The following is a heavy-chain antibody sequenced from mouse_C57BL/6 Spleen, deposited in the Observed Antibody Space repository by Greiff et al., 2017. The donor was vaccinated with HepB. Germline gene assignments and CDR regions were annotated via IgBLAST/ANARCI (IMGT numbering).Heavy chain of an antibody. D-gene: IGHD2-4*01. CDR2: ISYDGSN. Sequence: VQLQQSGPGLVKPSQSLSLTCSVTGYSITSGYYWNWIRQFPGNKLEWMGYISYDGSNNYNPSLKNRISITRDTSKNQFFLKLNSVTTEDTATYYCARDDYDVAYWGQGTLVTVSA. CDR1: GYSITSGYY. CDR3: ARDDYDVAY. V-gene: IGHV3-6*01. J-gene: IGHJ3*01.